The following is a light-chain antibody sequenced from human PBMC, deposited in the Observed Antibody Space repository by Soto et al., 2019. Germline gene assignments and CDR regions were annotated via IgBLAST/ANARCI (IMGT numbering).Light chain of an antibody. CDR2: AAS. V-gene: IGKV1-9*01. CDR1: QGIDNY. J-gene: IGKJ1*01. Sequence: TQLSLSPSFLSASVGDGVTITCRASQGIDNYFAWYQQKPGQAPRLLIYAASTLHSGVPSRFSGSGSGTEFTLTISSLQSEDFTVYYCQQFNSWPETFGQGTKVDIK. CDR3: QQFNSWPET.